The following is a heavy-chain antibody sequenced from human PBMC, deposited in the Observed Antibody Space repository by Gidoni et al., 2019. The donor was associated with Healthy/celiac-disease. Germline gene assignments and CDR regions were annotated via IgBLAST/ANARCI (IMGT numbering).Heavy chain of an antibody. CDR3: AKFHGDGYIKAFDI. D-gene: IGHD5-12*01. Sequence: QVQLVESGGGVVQPGGSLRLSWPASGLTFRSYGMHLVRQAPGKGLGWVAFIRYDGSNKYYADSVKGRFTISRDNSKNTLYLQMNSLRAEDTAVYYCAKFHGDGYIKAFDIWGQGTMVTVFS. J-gene: IGHJ3*02. CDR2: IRYDGSNK. CDR1: GLTFRSYG. V-gene: IGHV3-30*02.